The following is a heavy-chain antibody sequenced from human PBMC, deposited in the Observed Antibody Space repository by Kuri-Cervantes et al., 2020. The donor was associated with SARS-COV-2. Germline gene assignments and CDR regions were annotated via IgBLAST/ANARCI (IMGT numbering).Heavy chain of an antibody. J-gene: IGHJ3*02. V-gene: IGHV1-69*06. CDR1: GGTFSSYA. CDR2: IIPIFGTA. D-gene: IGHD1-14*01. Sequence: SVKVSCKASGGTFSSYAISWVRQAPRQGLEWMGGIIPIFGTANYAQKFQGRVTITADKSTSTAYLELSSLRSEDTAVYYCARDLQRGTFDIWGQGTMVTVSS. CDR3: ARDLQRGTFDI.